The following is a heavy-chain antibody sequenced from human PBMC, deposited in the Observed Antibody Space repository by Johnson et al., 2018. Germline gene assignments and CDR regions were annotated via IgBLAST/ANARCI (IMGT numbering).Heavy chain of an antibody. Sequence: VQLVESGGGLVQPGGSLRLSCAASGFTFSSYWMSWVRQAPGKGLEWVANIKQDGSEKYYVDSVKGRFTISRDNAKNSLYLQINSLRAEDTALYYCARDSGVFYVSDAFAIWGQGTMVTVSS. CDR3: ARDSGVFYVSDAFAI. D-gene: IGHD3-10*01. CDR1: GFTFSSYW. CDR2: IKQDGSEK. J-gene: IGHJ3*02. V-gene: IGHV3-7*01.